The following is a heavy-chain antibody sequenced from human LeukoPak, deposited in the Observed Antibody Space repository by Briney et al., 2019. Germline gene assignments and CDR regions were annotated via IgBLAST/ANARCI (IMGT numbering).Heavy chain of an antibody. Sequence: ASVKVSCKASGGTFSSYAISWVRQAPGQGLEWMGGIIPIFGTANYAQKFQGRVTITTDESTSTAYMELSSLRSEDTAVYYCARGITIFGVVSSGYYFDYWGQGTLVTASS. D-gene: IGHD3-3*01. J-gene: IGHJ4*02. CDR2: IIPIFGTA. CDR1: GGTFSSYA. V-gene: IGHV1-69*05. CDR3: ARGITIFGVVSSGYYFDY.